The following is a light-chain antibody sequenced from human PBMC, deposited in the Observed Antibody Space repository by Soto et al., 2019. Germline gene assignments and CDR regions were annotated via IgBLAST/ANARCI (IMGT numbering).Light chain of an antibody. CDR2: KAS. Sequence: DIQMTQSPSTLSGSVGDRVTITCRASQTISSCLAWYQQKPGKAPKLLIYKASTLKSGVPARFSGSGSGTEFTLTISSLQHDDVATYYCQHYNSYSEAFGQGTKVDIK. CDR3: QHYNSYSEA. CDR1: QTISSC. J-gene: IGKJ1*01. V-gene: IGKV1-5*03.